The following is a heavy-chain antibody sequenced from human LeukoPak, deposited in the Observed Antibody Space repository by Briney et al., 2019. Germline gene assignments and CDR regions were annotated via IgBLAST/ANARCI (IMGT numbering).Heavy chain of an antibody. CDR1: GYTFTSYV. CDR3: ARAHYFGSGKVSSDMDV. Sequence: GASVKVPCKASGYTFTSYVISWVRQAPGQGLEWMGWISTYNGNANYAQKLQGRATMTTDTSTSTAYMELRSLRSDDTAVYYCARAHYFGSGKVSSDMDVWGKGTTVTISS. CDR2: ISTYNGNA. D-gene: IGHD3-10*01. J-gene: IGHJ6*03. V-gene: IGHV1-18*01.